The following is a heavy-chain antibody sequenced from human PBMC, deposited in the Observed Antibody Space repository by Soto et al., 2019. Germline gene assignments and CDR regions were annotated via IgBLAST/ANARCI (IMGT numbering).Heavy chain of an antibody. CDR3: ARAGTKMVQFDY. J-gene: IGHJ4*02. CDR2: IYYSGST. Sequence: QVQLQESGPGLVRPSETLSLTCTVSGGSINSYFWSWIRQSPGKGLEWIGHIYYSGSTSYRPSLKSQVSISVDTSKNQFSLEVHSVTAADTAVYYCARAGTKMVQFDYWGQGTLVTVSS. D-gene: IGHD3-10*01. CDR1: GGSINSYF. V-gene: IGHV4-59*01.